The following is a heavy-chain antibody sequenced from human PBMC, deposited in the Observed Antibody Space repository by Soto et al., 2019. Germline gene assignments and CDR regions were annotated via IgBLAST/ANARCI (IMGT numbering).Heavy chain of an antibody. V-gene: IGHV3-74*01. CDR1: GFTLSGRS. J-gene: IGHJ6*04. Sequence: EVQLVESGGGLVQPGGSLRLSCAASGFTLSGRSMHWVRQAPGKGLVWVSGIDNAGTDSTYADSVKGRFTSSRDNAKNMLYLQMNSLRVEDTAVYYWARGWFGPDVGGNGTTVTVSS. CDR3: ARGWFGPDV. CDR2: IDNAGTDS. D-gene: IGHD3-10*01.